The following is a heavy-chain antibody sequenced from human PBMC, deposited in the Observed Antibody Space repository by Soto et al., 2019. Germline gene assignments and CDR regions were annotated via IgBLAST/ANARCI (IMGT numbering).Heavy chain of an antibody. V-gene: IGHV4-59*01. Sequence: SATLSLTCTGSGGSINSYYWSWIRXPPGKGLEWTGYIYYSGSTNYHPSLKSRVTISVDTSKNQFSLKLSSVTAADTAVYYCARLRIGSVAFLDYWGQGTLVTVSS. CDR2: IYYSGST. D-gene: IGHD4-17*01. CDR1: GGSINSYY. CDR3: ARLRIGSVAFLDY. J-gene: IGHJ4*02.